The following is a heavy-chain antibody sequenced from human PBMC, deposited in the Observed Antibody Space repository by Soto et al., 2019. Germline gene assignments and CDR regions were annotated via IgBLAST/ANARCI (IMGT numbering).Heavy chain of an antibody. CDR2: INHSGST. D-gene: IGHD4-4*01. Sequence: SETLSLTCAVYGGSFSGYYWSWIRQPPGKGLEWIGEINHSGSTNYNPSLKSRVTISVDTSKNQFSLKLSSVTAADTAVYYCARDGDSNYAVGYYGMDVWGQGTTVTVSS. V-gene: IGHV4-34*01. CDR1: GGSFSGYY. CDR3: ARDGDSNYAVGYYGMDV. J-gene: IGHJ6*02.